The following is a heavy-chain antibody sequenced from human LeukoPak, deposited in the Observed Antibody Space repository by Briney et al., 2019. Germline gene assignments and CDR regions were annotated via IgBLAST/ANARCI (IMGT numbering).Heavy chain of an antibody. D-gene: IGHD3-16*01. V-gene: IGHV3-21*01. Sequence: GGSLRLSCAASGFTFSSYSMNWVRQAPGKGLEWVSSISSSSSYIYYADSVKGRFTISRDNAKNSLYLQMNNLRAEDTAVYYCARRGTPNAFDLWGQGTMVTVSS. J-gene: IGHJ3*01. CDR1: GFTFSSYS. CDR3: ARRGTPNAFDL. CDR2: ISSSSSYI.